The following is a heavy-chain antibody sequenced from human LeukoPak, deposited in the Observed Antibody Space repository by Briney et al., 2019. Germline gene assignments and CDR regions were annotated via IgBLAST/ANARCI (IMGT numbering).Heavy chain of an antibody. CDR2: VYGSGYT. J-gene: IGHJ6*04. CDR1: GASISGWY. V-gene: IGHV4-4*08. D-gene: IGHD3-10*01. CDR3: ARDLDNDYHGSGSYGMDV. Sequence: SETLSLTCTVSGASISGWYWSWIRQPPGKGLEWIGYVYGSGYTNYNPSLKSRVTISVDTSKNQFSLKLSSVTAADTAVYYCARDLDNDYHGSGSYGMDVWGKGTTVTVSS.